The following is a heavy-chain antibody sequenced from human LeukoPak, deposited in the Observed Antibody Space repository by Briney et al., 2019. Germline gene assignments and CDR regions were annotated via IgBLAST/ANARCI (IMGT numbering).Heavy chain of an antibody. CDR3: ARRLSLGYCSGGSCYSDGYSKYYFDY. CDR2: IKQDGSEK. D-gene: IGHD2-15*01. V-gene: IGHV3-7*01. J-gene: IGHJ4*02. Sequence: PGGSLRLSCAASGFTFSSYWMSWVRQAPGKGLEWVANIKQDGSEKYYVDSVKGRFTISRDNAKNSLYLQMNSLRAEDTAVYYCARRLSLGYCSGGSCYSDGYSKYYFDYWGQGTLVTVSS. CDR1: GFTFSSYW.